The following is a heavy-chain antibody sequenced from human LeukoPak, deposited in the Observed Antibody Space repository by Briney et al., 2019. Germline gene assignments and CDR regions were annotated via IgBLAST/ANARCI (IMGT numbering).Heavy chain of an antibody. J-gene: IGHJ4*02. CDR2: ISGSGDST. D-gene: IGHD3-16*01. Sequence: GGSLTLSCGASGFTFSSYAKRWVRQAPGKGLEWVSSISGSGDSTYNADSVKGRFTISRDKSKNTLYLQMNSLRAEDTAVYYCAKDGGQEVDYWGQGTLVTVSS. V-gene: IGHV3-23*01. CDR1: GFTFSSYA. CDR3: AKDGGQEVDY.